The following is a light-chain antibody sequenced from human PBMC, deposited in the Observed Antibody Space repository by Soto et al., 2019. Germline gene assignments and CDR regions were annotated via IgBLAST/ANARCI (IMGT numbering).Light chain of an antibody. CDR2: EGS. CDR1: SSDVGSYNL. J-gene: IGLJ2*01. CDR3: CSYVSTSTSLV. Sequence: QSALTQPASVSGSPGQSITISCTGTSSDVGSYNLVSWYQHHPSKAPNLLIYEGSKRPSGVSNRFSGSKSGNTASLTISALQAEDEAVYYCCSYVSTSTSLVFGGGTKVTVL. V-gene: IGLV2-23*01.